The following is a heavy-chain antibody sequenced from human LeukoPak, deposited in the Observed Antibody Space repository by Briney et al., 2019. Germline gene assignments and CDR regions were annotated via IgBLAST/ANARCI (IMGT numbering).Heavy chain of an antibody. V-gene: IGHV3-9*01. CDR2: ISWNSGSI. CDR3: AKDTYDSSAGGVGLFDY. Sequence: GGSLRLSCAASGFTFDDYAMHWVRQAPGKGLEWVSGISWNSGSIGYADSVKGRFTISRDNAKNSLYLQMNSLRAEDTALYYCAKDTYDSSAGGVGLFDYWGQGTLVTVSS. D-gene: IGHD3-22*01. J-gene: IGHJ4*02. CDR1: GFTFDDYA.